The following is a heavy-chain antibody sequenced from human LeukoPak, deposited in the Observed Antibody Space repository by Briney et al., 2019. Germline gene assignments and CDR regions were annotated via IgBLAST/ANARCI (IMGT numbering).Heavy chain of an antibody. CDR1: GYTFTSNG. D-gene: IGHD6-13*01. V-gene: IGHV1-18*01. CDR3: ARDRSTVIAAGHDAFDI. J-gene: IGHJ3*02. CDR2: ISAYKGNT. Sequence: GASVKVSCKASGYTFTSNGIGWVRQAPRQGLEWLGWISAYKGNTNYAQKFQGRVTMTRDTSTSTVYMELSSLRSEDTAVYYCARDRSTVIAAGHDAFDIWGQGTMVTVSS.